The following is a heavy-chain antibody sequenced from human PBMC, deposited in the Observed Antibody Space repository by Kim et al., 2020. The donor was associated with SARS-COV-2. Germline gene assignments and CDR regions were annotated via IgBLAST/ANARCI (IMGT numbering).Heavy chain of an antibody. V-gene: IGHV3-64D*09. CDR3: VKDKWITMVRGEADY. Sequence: DSVKGRFTISRDNSKNTLYLQMSSLRAEDTAVYYCVKDKWITMVRGEADYWGQGTLVTVSS. D-gene: IGHD3-10*01. J-gene: IGHJ4*02.